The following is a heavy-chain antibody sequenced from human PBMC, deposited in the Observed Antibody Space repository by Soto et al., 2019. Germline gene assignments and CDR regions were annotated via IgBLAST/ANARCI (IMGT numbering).Heavy chain of an antibody. CDR2: MYAGGTT. D-gene: IGHD3-16*01. Sequence: GGSLRLSCAASGFTVSINYMSWVRQAPGKGLEWLSVMYAGGTTYYADSVKGRFTISRHDSMNTLYLQMKSLTAEDSAVYYCARGFPSMTYFGEYYFDFWGQGALVTVSS. CDR1: GFTVSINY. CDR3: ARGFPSMTYFGEYYFDF. V-gene: IGHV3-53*01. J-gene: IGHJ4*02.